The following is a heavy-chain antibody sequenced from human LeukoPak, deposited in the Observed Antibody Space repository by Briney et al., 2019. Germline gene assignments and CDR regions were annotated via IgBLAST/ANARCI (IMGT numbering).Heavy chain of an antibody. CDR1: GDSISRSTYY. V-gene: IGHV4-39*02. D-gene: IGHD6-25*01. J-gene: IGHJ4*02. CDR3: ARSSGTGTFSY. Sequence: PSETLSLTCTVSGDSISRSTYYWAWIRQPPGKGLEWIGSVYYGRSPYYNPSLESRATISVDTSKDHFSLKMSSVTAADTAVYYCARSSGTGTFSYWGQGTLVTVSS. CDR2: VYYGRSP.